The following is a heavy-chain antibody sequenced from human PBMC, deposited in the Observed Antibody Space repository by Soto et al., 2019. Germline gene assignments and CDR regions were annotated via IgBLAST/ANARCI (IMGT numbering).Heavy chain of an antibody. J-gene: IGHJ4*02. V-gene: IGHV1-46*03. Sequence: ASVKVSCKASGYTFTSYFMHWVRQAPGQGLEWMGIINPSGGSTIYAQKFQGRVTMTRDTSTSTVYMELSSLRSEDTAVYYCARVYCSGGSCYSIDYCGQGTLVTVSS. CDR3: ARVYCSGGSCYSIDY. D-gene: IGHD2-15*01. CDR1: GYTFTSYF. CDR2: INPSGGST.